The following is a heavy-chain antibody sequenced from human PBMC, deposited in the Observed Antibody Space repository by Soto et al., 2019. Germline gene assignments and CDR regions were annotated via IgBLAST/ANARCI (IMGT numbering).Heavy chain of an antibody. CDR1: GFTFGTYA. J-gene: IGHJ4*02. CDR2: ISGSGGST. Sequence: EVQLLESGGGLVQPGGSLRLSCAGSGFTFGTYAMSCVRQPQGKGLERVSHISGSGGSTYYADSVKGRFTISRDNCKHPLYLQMKSLRVDDTAVYYCAETTVAHAAAGSEGWCYFDYWGQGTLITVST. CDR3: AETTVAHAAAGSEGWCYFDY. D-gene: IGHD6-13*01. V-gene: IGHV3-23*01.